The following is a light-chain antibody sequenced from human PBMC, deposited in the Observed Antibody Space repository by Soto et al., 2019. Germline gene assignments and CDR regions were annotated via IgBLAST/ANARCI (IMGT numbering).Light chain of an antibody. CDR2: DVN. CDR1: SSDVGEYKY. Sequence: QSVLTQPASVSGSPGQSITISCTETSSDVGEYKYVSWYQQHPGTAPKLIIYDVNYRPSGVSNRFSGSKSGSTASLTISGLQAEDEADYYCQSYDSSLTNAVFGGGTKVTVL. J-gene: IGLJ2*01. V-gene: IGLV2-14*03. CDR3: QSYDSSLTNAV.